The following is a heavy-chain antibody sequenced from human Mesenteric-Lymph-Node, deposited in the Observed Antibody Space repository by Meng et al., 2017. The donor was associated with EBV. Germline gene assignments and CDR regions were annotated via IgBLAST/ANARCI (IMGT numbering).Heavy chain of an antibody. Sequence: QRHLQDSGPRLVKPSATLSLTCTISGPPIRSSPYYSGWIRQPPGKGLEWIGIIYDTGSTYYNPSLKSRVTISVDTSKNQFSLSLSSVTAADTALYYCARVETTYTVTTGGFGYWGQGTLVTVSS. CDR2: IYDTGST. D-gene: IGHD4-17*01. J-gene: IGHJ4*02. V-gene: IGHV4-39*07. CDR1: GPPIRSSPYY. CDR3: ARVETTYTVTTGGFGY.